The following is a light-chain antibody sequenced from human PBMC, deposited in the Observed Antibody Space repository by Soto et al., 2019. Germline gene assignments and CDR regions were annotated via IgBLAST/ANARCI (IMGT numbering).Light chain of an antibody. CDR1: QSISSY. J-gene: IGKJ1*01. V-gene: IGKV1-39*01. CDR2: AAS. Sequence: DIQMTQSPSSLSASVGDRVTITCLASQSISSYLNWYQQKPGKAPKLLIYAASSSQSGVPSRFSGSGSGTDFTLTISSLQPEDFATYYCQQSYSTLWTFGQGTKVDI. CDR3: QQSYSTLWT.